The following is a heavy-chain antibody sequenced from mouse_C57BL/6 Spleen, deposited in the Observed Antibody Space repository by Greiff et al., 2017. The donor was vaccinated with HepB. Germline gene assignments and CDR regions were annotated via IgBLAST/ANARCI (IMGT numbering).Heavy chain of an antibody. CDR3: ARYHYYGSSYDWYFDV. CDR2: ISYSGST. J-gene: IGHJ1*03. V-gene: IGHV3-8*01. CDR1: GYSITSDY. D-gene: IGHD1-1*01. Sequence: EVQLVESGPGLAKPSQTLSLTCSVTGYSITSDYWNWIRKFPGNKLEYMGYISYSGSTYYNPSLKSRISITRDTSKNQYYLQLHSVTTEDTATYYCARYHYYGSSYDWYFDVWGTGTTVTVSS.